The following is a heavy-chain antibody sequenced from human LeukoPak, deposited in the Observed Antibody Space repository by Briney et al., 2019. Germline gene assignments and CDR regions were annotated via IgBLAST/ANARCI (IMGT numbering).Heavy chain of an antibody. CDR2: ITVSDYIT. Sequence: PGGSLRLSCAASGFTFSTYAMSWVRQAPGKGLEWVSVITVSDYITYYADSVKGRFTISRDNSENTLYLQVNSLRAEDTAVYYCAKGGGDSDYWGQGTLVTVSS. D-gene: IGHD3-16*01. CDR1: GFTFSTYA. J-gene: IGHJ4*02. CDR3: AKGGGDSDY. V-gene: IGHV3-23*01.